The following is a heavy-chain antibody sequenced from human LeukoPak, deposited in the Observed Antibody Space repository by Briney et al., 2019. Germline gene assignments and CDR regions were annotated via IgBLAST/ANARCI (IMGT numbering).Heavy chain of an antibody. Sequence: PSETLSLTCTVSGGSISSTTYYWGWIRQPPGKGLEWIGRIYTSGSTNYNPSLKSRVTISVDTSKNQFSLKLSSVTAADTAVYYCARDVFDSGNIDYWGQGTLVTVSS. CDR3: ARDVFDSGNIDY. D-gene: IGHD3-10*01. CDR1: GGSISSTTYY. CDR2: IYTSGST. V-gene: IGHV4-61*02. J-gene: IGHJ4*02.